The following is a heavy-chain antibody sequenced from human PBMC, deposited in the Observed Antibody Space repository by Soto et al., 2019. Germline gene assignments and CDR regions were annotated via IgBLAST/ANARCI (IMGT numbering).Heavy chain of an antibody. CDR2: INAGNGHT. V-gene: IGHV1-3*01. CDR3: AYPSYGSGSYY. CDR1: GYTFSNYL. J-gene: IGHJ4*02. Sequence: QVQLVQSGAEVKKPGASVKVSCKASGYTFSNYLLHWVRQAPGQGLEWMGWINAGNGHTKYSQKFQGRVTFTRDTSATTAYIELSSLRSEDTAVYYCAYPSYGSGSYYWCQGTLVTVSS. D-gene: IGHD3-10*01.